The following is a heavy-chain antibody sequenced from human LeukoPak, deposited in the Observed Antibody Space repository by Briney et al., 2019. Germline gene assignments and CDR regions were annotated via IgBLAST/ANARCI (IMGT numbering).Heavy chain of an antibody. J-gene: IGHJ4*02. CDR2: IIPILGIA. V-gene: IGHV1-69*02. D-gene: IGHD2-21*02. CDR1: GYTFTDYY. Sequence: SVKVSCKASGYTFTDYYINWVRQAPGQGLEWMGRIIPILGIANYAQKFQGRVTITADKSTSTAYMELSSLRSEDTAVYYCASPYPYCGGDCSYFDYWGQGTLVTVSS. CDR3: ASPYPYCGGDCSYFDY.